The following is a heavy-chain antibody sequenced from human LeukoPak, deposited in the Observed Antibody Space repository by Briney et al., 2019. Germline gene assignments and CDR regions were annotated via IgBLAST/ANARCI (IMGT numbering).Heavy chain of an antibody. CDR3: ARHSGSSSSGADY. V-gene: IGHV5-51*01. CDR1: GYSFTDYW. J-gene: IGHJ4*02. Sequence: GESLKISCKGFGYSFTDYWIDWVRQMPGKGLEWMGIIYPGDSDTRYSPSFQGQVTISAGKSISTAYLQWSSLKASDTAMYYCARHSGSSSSGADYWGQGTLVTVSS. D-gene: IGHD6-6*01. CDR2: IYPGDSDT.